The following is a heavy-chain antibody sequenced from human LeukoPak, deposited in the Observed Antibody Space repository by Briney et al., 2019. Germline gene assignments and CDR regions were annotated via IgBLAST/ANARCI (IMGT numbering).Heavy chain of an antibody. CDR3: ARDGIAVAATGAFNI. V-gene: IGHV3-48*01. CDR1: GFTFSSYS. Sequence: GGSLRLSCAASGFTFSSYSMNWVRQAPGKGLEWVSYISSSSSTIYYADSVKGRFTISRDNAKNSLYLQMNSLRAEDTAVYYCARDGIAVAATGAFNIWGQGTMVTVSS. CDR2: ISSSSSTI. J-gene: IGHJ3*02. D-gene: IGHD6-19*01.